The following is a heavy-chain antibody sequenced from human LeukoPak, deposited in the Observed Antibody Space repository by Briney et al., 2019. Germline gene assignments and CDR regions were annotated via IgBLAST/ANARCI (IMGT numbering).Heavy chain of an antibody. D-gene: IGHD6-19*01. CDR1: GYTFTNYY. V-gene: IGHV1-46*01. CDR3: ARGGLPSIAVAGSRICDY. Sequence: ASVKVSCKASGYTFTNYYIHWLRQAPGQGLEWMGIINPSHGSTDYAQKFQGRVTMTRDTSTSTVYMELSSLRSDDTAVYYCARGGLPSIAVAGSRICDYWGQGTLVTVSS. J-gene: IGHJ4*02. CDR2: INPSHGST.